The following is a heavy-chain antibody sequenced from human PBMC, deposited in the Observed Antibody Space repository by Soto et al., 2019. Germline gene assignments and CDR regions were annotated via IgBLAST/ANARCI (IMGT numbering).Heavy chain of an antibody. CDR1: GGTFSSYA. Sequence: QVQLVQSGAEVKKPGSSVKVSCKASGGTFSSYAISWVRQAPGQGLEWMGGIIPIFGTANYAQKFQGRVTITADESASTAYMELSSLRSEDTAVYYCARHIAAARDIGWFDPWGQGTLVTVSS. D-gene: IGHD6-13*01. CDR2: IIPIFGTA. V-gene: IGHV1-69*01. J-gene: IGHJ5*02. CDR3: ARHIAAARDIGWFDP.